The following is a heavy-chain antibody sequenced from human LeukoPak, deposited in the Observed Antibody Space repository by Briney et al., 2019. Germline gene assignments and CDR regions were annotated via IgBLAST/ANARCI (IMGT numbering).Heavy chain of an antibody. CDR3: AKDLFSPVVTTDY. Sequence: PGGTLRLSCAASGFTFSNYAMSWVRQAPGKGLEWVSAISGSGGSTYYADSVKGRFTISRDNSKSTLYLQMNSLRAEDTAVYYCAKDLFSPVVTTDYWGQGTLVTVSS. V-gene: IGHV3-23*01. CDR1: GFTFSNYA. J-gene: IGHJ4*02. CDR2: ISGSGGST. D-gene: IGHD2-21*02.